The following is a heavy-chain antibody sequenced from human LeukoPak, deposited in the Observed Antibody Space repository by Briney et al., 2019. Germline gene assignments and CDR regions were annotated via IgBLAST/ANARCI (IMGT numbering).Heavy chain of an antibody. D-gene: IGHD2-8*01. Sequence: GESLRLSCAASGFTFDNYWMNWVRQTQGKGLERVANMVDDGNKKNYVDSVKGRFTISRDNVKSSLYLQMNSLRVEGTAVYYCARGRCVALWGQGTLVTVYS. CDR3: ARGRCVAL. CDR2: MVDDGNKK. V-gene: IGHV3-7*01. CDR1: GFTFDNYW. J-gene: IGHJ4*02.